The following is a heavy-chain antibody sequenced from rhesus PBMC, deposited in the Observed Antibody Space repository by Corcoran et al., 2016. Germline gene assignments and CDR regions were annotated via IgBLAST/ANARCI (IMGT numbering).Heavy chain of an antibody. CDR1: GGSISGYYL. J-gene: IGHJ2*01. V-gene: IGHV4-106*01. CDR2: IYGGSGRT. CDR3: ARDRTWYFDL. Sequence: QVQLQESGPGVVKPSETLSLTCAVSGGSISGYYLWSWIRQPPGKGLEWIGYIYGGSGRTSYNPSLKSRVIISIDTSKNQFSLKLSSVTAADTAVYYCARDRTWYFDLWGPGTPITISS.